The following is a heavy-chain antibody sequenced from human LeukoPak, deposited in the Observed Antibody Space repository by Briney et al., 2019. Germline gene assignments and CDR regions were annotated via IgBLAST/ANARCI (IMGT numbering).Heavy chain of an antibody. Sequence: GGSLRLSCAASGFTFNNYAMSWVRQAPGKGLEWVSAISASGGTTYYADSAKGRFTISRDNSENTLFLQMNSLRAEDTAVYYCAKEPREYCSSTSCPNWFDSWGQGTLVTVSS. V-gene: IGHV3-23*01. CDR2: ISASGGTT. CDR1: GFTFNNYA. D-gene: IGHD2-2*01. CDR3: AKEPREYCSSTSCPNWFDS. J-gene: IGHJ5*01.